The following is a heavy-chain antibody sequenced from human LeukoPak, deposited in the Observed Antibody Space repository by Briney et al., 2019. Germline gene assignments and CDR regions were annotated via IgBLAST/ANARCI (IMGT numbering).Heavy chain of an antibody. J-gene: IGHJ4*02. CDR1: GFTFNNFW. CDR3: ARTSHGVDRGIQLWLQNPLDY. V-gene: IGHV3-20*04. Sequence: GGSLRLSCAASGFTFNNFWMHWVRQAPGKGLEWVSGINWNGGSTGYADSVKGRFTISRDNAKNSLYLQMNSLRAEDTALYYCARTSHGVDRGIQLWLQNPLDYWGQGTLVTVSS. D-gene: IGHD5-18*01. CDR2: INWNGGST.